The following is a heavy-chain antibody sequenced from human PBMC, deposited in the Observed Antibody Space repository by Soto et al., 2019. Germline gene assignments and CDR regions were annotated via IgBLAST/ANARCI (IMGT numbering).Heavy chain of an antibody. D-gene: IGHD3-9*01. CDR3: AKDRHPDGIWTFDY. J-gene: IGHJ4*02. CDR1: GFSFSGYT. Sequence: GASLRSSGASSGFSFSGYTMNWAHQAQGKGLEWISGINGGGGTTYYADSVKGRFTISRDDSKNILYLQMNSPRAEDTVIYYCAKDRHPDGIWTFDYWGRGTLLTVSS. CDR2: INGGGGTT. V-gene: IGHV3-23*01.